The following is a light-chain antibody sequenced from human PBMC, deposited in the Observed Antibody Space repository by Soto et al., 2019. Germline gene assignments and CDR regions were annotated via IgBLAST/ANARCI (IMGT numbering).Light chain of an antibody. V-gene: IGKV1-5*03. CDR3: QQYKRSPWT. CDR1: QPISSW. J-gene: IGKJ1*01. Sequence: DIQMTQSPSTLSASVGDRATITCRASQPISSWLAWYQQKPGRAPKLLIYKASTLESEVPSRFSGSGSGTEFTLTISSLQPDDFATYYCQQYKRSPWTFGQGTKVEI. CDR2: KAS.